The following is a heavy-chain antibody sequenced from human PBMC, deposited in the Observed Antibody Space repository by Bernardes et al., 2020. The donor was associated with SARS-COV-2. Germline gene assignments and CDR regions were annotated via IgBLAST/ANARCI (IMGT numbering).Heavy chain of an antibody. CDR2: INSDGSSS. V-gene: IGHV3-74*01. CDR3: TREPATIRVAFDL. J-gene: IGHJ4*02. CDR1: GFVFTRYW. D-gene: IGHD3-10*01. Sequence: GGSLRLSCAASGFVFTRYWMHWVRQAPGKGLVWVARINSDGSSSTYADFVRGRFTVSRDNARNTLSLQMNRLRAEDTAVYFCTREPATIRVAFDLWGQGSLVTVSS.